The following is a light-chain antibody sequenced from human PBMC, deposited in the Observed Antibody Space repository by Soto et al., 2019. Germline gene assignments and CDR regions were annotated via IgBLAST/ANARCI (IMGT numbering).Light chain of an antibody. V-gene: IGKV3-20*01. J-gene: IGKJ1*01. Sequence: IVLTQSPGTLSLSPWERATLSCRASQSVSSSYLAWYQQKPGQAPRLLIYGASSRATGIPDRFSGSGSGTDFTLTISRLEPEDFAVYYCQQYDSSGTFGQGTKVDIK. CDR2: GAS. CDR1: QSVSSSY. CDR3: QQYDSSGT.